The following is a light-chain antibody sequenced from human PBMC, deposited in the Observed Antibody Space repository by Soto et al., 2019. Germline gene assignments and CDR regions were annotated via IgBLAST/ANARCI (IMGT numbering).Light chain of an antibody. V-gene: IGLV2-23*02. CDR2: EVN. CDR1: GSDVGNYNL. CDR3: CSYAGSSIWV. Sequence: QSVLTQPASVSGSLGQSITISCSGSGSDVGNYNLVSWYQQQPGKAPKLIIYEVNKAPSGVSNRFSGSKSGNTASLTISGLQPDDESHYYCCSYAGSSIWVFGGGTKLTVL. J-gene: IGLJ3*02.